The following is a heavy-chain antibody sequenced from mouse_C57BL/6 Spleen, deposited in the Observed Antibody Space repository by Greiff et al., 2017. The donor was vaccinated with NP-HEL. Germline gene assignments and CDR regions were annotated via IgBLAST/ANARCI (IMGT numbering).Heavy chain of an antibody. CDR1: GFTFSSYG. V-gene: IGHV5-6*01. CDR3: ARHWHGYHYFDY. D-gene: IGHD2-2*01. Sequence: EVKVVESGGDLVKPGGSLKLSCAASGFTFSSYGMSWVRQTPDKRLEWVATISSGGSYTYYPDSVKGRFTISRDNAKNTLYLQMSSLKSEDTAMYYCARHWHGYHYFDYWGQGTTLTVSS. CDR2: ISSGGSYT. J-gene: IGHJ2*01.